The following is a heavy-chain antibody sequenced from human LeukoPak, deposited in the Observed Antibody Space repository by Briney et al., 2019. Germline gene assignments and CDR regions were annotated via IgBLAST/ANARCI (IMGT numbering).Heavy chain of an antibody. V-gene: IGHV3-23*01. J-gene: IGHJ3*02. D-gene: IGHD6-6*01. CDR3: AKDLGYSSSSDAFDI. CDR2: ISGSGGST. Sequence: GGSLRLSCAASGFTFSSYAMSWVRQAPGKGLEWVSAISGSGGSTYYADSVKGRFTISRDNSKNTPYLQMNSLRAEDTAVYYCAKDLGYSSSSDAFDIWGQGTMVTVSS. CDR1: GFTFSSYA.